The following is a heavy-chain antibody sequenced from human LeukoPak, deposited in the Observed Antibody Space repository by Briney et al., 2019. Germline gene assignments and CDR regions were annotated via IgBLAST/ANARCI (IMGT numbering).Heavy chain of an antibody. D-gene: IGHD5-18*01. CDR1: GFTFSSFW. CDR3: ARDGYIYGSGYSYYTDV. V-gene: IGHV3-7*01. J-gene: IGHJ6*03. CDR2: IKQDGSDK. Sequence: QTGGSLRLSCAPSGFTFSSFWMAWVRQTPGRGLEGLANIKQDGSDKYHVDFVKGRFTIPRDNAKNSLYLQMNSLRAEDTAVYFCARDGYIYGSGYSYYTDVWGKGTTVTVSS.